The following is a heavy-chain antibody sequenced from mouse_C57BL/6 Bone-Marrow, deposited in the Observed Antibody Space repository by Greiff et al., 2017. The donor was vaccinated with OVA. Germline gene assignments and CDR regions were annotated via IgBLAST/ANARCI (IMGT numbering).Heavy chain of an antibody. D-gene: IGHD1-1*01. CDR2: IDPEDGET. CDR1: GFNIKDYY. V-gene: IGHV14-2*01. J-gene: IGHJ2*01. Sequence: EVKLVESGAELVKPGASVKLSCTASGFNIKDYYMHWVKQRTEQGLEWIGRIDPEDGETKYAPKFQGKATITADTSSNTAYLQLSSLTSEDTAVYYCATLWRPHYYGTFDYWGQGTTLTVSS. CDR3: ATLWRPHYYGTFDY.